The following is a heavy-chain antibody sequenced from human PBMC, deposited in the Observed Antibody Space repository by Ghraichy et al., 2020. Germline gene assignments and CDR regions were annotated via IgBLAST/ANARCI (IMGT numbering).Heavy chain of an antibody. J-gene: IGHJ6*03. D-gene: IGHD2-2*01. CDR2: ISYDGSNK. CDR3: AKENVVVVPAATLASRVGNYYYYYMDV. Sequence: GESLNISCAASGFTFSSYGMHWVRQAPGKGLEWVAVISYDGSNKYYADSVKGRFTISRDNSKNTLYLQMNSLRAEDTAVYYCAKENVVVVPAATLASRVGNYYYYYMDVWGKGTTVTVSS. CDR1: GFTFSSYG. V-gene: IGHV3-30*18.